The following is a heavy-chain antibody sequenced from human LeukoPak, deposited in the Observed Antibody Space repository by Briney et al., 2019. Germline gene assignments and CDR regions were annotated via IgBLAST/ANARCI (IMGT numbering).Heavy chain of an antibody. D-gene: IGHD6-13*01. CDR3: AKDVGTSSWYVSWFDP. CDR2: ISGSGGST. Sequence: GGSLRLSCAASGFAFSTYAMSWVRQAPGKGLEWVSGISGSGGSTYYAGSVKGRFTISRDNSKNTVYLQMNSLRAEDTAVYYCAKDVGTSSWYVSWFDPWGQGTLVTVSS. V-gene: IGHV3-23*01. CDR1: GFAFSTYA. J-gene: IGHJ5*02.